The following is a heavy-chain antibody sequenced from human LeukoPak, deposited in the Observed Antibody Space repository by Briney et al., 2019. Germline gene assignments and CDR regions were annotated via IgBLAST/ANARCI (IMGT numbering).Heavy chain of an antibody. CDR2: IIPIFGTA. D-gene: IGHD1-26*01. V-gene: IGHV1-69*13. CDR3: ARDSALGSGSYDDY. J-gene: IGHJ4*02. Sequence: SVKVSCKASGGTFSSYAISWVRQAPGQGLEWMGGIIPIFGTANYAQKFQGRVTITADESTSTAYMELSSLRSEDTAVYYRARDSALGSGSYDDYWGQGTLVTVSS. CDR1: GGTFSSYA.